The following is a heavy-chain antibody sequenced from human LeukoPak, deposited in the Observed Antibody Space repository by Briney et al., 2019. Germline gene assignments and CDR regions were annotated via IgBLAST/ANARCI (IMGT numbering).Heavy chain of an antibody. CDR1: GFTFRNYG. CDR3: ARTKRIAAAGRRYFDL. Sequence: PGRSLRLSCAASGFTFRNYGMHWVRQAPGRGLEWMTVVWFDGNKKNYADSVKGRFTISRDIYTNTLYLQMNSLRAEDTAVYYCARTKRIAAAGRRYFDLWGRGTLVTVSS. CDR2: VWFDGNKK. V-gene: IGHV3-33*01. J-gene: IGHJ2*01. D-gene: IGHD6-13*01.